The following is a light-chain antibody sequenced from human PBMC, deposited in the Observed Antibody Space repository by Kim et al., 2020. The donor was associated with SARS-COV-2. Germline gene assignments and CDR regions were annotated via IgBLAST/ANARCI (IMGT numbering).Light chain of an antibody. CDR2: DVS. Sequence: GQSIASSCTGTSSDVGGYNYVSWYQQHPGKAPKLMIYDVSNRPSGVSIRFSGSKSGNTASLTISGLQAEDEADYYCSSYTSSSTRVFGTGTKVTVL. CDR3: SSYTSSSTRV. J-gene: IGLJ1*01. V-gene: IGLV2-14*03. CDR1: SSDVGGYNY.